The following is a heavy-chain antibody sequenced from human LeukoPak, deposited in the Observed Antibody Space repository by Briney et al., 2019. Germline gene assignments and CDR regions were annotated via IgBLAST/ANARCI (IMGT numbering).Heavy chain of an antibody. CDR1: GYTFTSHG. J-gene: IGHJ4*02. Sequence: APVLVSCKESGYTFTSHGISWVRQAPGQGLEWMGWISAYNGNTNYAQKLQGRVTMTTDTSTSTAYMELRSLRSDDTAVYYCARGSGIAAAVRFDYWGQGTLVTVSS. V-gene: IGHV1-18*01. CDR3: ARGSGIAAAVRFDY. CDR2: ISAYNGNT. D-gene: IGHD6-13*01.